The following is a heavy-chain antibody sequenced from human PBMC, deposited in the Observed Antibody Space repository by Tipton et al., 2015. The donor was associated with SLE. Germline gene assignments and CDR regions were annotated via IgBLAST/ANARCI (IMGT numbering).Heavy chain of an antibody. J-gene: IGHJ2*01. CDR2: IYYSGST. CDR1: GVSISSYY. Sequence: TLSLTCTVSGVSISSYYWSWIRQPPGKGLEWIGYIYYSGSTNYNPSLKSRVTISVDTSKNQFSLKLSSVTAADTAVYYCARVGITGTTWDWYFDLWSRGTLVTVSS. D-gene: IGHD1-7*01. V-gene: IGHV4-59*01. CDR3: ARVGITGTTWDWYFDL.